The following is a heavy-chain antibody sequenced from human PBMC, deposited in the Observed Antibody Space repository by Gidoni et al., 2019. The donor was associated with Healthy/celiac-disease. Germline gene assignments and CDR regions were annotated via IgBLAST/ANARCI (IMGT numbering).Heavy chain of an antibody. D-gene: IGHD5-18*01. Sequence: QVQLVESGGCLVKPGRSLRLSCAASGFTSSDYYMSWISQAPGKGLEWVSYISSSSSYTNYADSVKGRFTISRDNAKNSLYLQMNSLRAEDTAMYYCARGTAMVTGYFDDWGQGTLVTVSS. CDR2: ISSSSSYT. J-gene: IGHJ4*02. CDR3: ARGTAMVTGYFDD. V-gene: IGHV3-11*05. CDR1: GFTSSDYY.